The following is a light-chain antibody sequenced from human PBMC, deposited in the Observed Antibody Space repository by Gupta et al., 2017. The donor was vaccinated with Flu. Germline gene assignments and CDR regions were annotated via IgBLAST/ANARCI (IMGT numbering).Light chain of an antibody. V-gene: IGLV2-14*01. CDR1: SSDIGGYNY. Sequence: QSALTQPASVSGSPGQSIPISCIGTSSDIGGYNYVSWFQQHPGKAPKLMIYEVSNRPSGVSNRFSGSKSGNTASLTISGLQAEDEADYYCSSYTTTTWVFGGGTTLTVL. CDR3: SSYTTTTWV. J-gene: IGLJ3*02. CDR2: EVS.